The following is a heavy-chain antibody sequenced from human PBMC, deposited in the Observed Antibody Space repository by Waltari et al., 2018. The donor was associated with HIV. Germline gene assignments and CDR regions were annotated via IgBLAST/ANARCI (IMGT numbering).Heavy chain of an antibody. Sequence: EVQLLESGGGLVQPGGSLRLSCAASGFTFSSYAMSWVRQAPGRGLEWVYAIRGSGGSTYCADSVKGRFTISRDNAKNTLYLQMNSLRAEDTAVYYCAKDPMDIVATINYYGMDVWGQGTTVTVSS. CDR1: GFTFSSYA. D-gene: IGHD5-12*01. J-gene: IGHJ6*02. CDR2: IRGSGGST. CDR3: AKDPMDIVATINYYGMDV. V-gene: IGHV3-23*01.